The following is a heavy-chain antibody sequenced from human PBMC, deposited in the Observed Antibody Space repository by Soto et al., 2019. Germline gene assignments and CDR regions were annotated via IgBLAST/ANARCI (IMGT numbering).Heavy chain of an antibody. V-gene: IGHV4-4*02. CDR1: GGSISSSNW. D-gene: IGHD6-13*01. CDR2: IYHSGST. J-gene: IGHJ4*02. Sequence: QVQLQESGPGLVKPSGTLSLTCAVSGGSISSSNWWSWVRQPPGKGLEWIGEIYHSGSTNYNPSLKSRVTISVDKSKNHFSLKLTSVTAADTAVYYCARVFTPNIAAAGTFDYWGQGTLVTVSS. CDR3: ARVFTPNIAAAGTFDY.